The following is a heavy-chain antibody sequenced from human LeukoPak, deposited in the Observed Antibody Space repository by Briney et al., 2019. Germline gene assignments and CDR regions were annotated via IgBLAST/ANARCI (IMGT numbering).Heavy chain of an antibody. V-gene: IGHV3-23*01. J-gene: IGHJ3*02. Sequence: GGSLRLSCAASGFTFSSYAMSWVRQAPWKGLEWVSGISGSGGSTYYADSVKGRFTISRDNSKNTLYLQMNSLRAEDTAVYYCAKEGFVVVIAIPGFDAFDIWGQGTMVTVSS. CDR1: GFTFSSYA. CDR3: AKEGFVVVIAIPGFDAFDI. D-gene: IGHD2-21*01. CDR2: ISGSGGST.